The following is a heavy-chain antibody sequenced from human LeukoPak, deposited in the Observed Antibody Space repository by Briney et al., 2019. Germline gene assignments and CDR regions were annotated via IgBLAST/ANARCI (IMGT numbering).Heavy chain of an antibody. D-gene: IGHD3-10*01. CDR3: ARHVSAGLGEYQFDY. CDR2: IYPADSTA. Sequence: GESLKISCKASGYSFTTYWIGWVRQVPGKGLEWVGIIYPADSTAKYSPSFQGQVTISVDKSTSTAYLQWSSLKASDTAIYYCARHVSAGLGEYQFDYWGQGTLVTVSS. CDR1: GYSFTTYW. J-gene: IGHJ4*02. V-gene: IGHV5-51*01.